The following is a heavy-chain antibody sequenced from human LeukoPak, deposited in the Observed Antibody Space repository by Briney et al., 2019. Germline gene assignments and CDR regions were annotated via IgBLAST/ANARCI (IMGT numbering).Heavy chain of an antibody. D-gene: IGHD5-12*01. J-gene: IGHJ4*02. V-gene: IGHV1-18*01. CDR1: GYTFTSYG. CDR2: ISAYNGNT. CDR3: ARDGPVDRDIAATIRFDY. Sequence: ASVKVSCKASGYTFTSYGISWVRQAPGQGLEWMGWISAYNGNTNYAQKLQGRVTMTTDTSTSTAYMELRSLRSDDTAVYYCARDGPVDRDIAATIRFDYWGQGTLVTVSS.